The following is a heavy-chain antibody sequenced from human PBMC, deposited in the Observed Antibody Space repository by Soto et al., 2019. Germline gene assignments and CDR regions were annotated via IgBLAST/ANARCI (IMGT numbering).Heavy chain of an antibody. Sequence: GGSLRLSCTASGFTFGDYAMSWFRQAPGKGLEWVGFIRSKAYGGTTEYAASVKGRFTISSDDSKNIAYLQMTSLKTEDTAVYYCTGRLPIVEWLRPIYYYYYGMDVWGQGTTVTVSS. CDR3: TGRLPIVEWLRPIYYYYYGMDV. J-gene: IGHJ6*02. CDR1: GFTFGDYA. D-gene: IGHD3-3*01. CDR2: IRSKAYGGTT. V-gene: IGHV3-49*03.